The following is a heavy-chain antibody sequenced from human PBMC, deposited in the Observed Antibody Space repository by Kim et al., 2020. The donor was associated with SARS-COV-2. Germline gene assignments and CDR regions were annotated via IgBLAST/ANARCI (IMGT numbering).Heavy chain of an antibody. CDR3: ARERHYFDSRGTDS. J-gene: IGHJ4*02. CDR1: GYSFSYSG. D-gene: IGHD3-9*01. Sequence: ASVKVSCKASGYSFSYSGIVWVRQAPGQGLEWMGFICGYNGNTNFALEFQDRLTLTLDTSTNTAHMDLRSLRYDDTAVYYCARERHYFDSRGTDSWGQGTLVTVSS. V-gene: IGHV1-18*01. CDR2: ICGYNGNT.